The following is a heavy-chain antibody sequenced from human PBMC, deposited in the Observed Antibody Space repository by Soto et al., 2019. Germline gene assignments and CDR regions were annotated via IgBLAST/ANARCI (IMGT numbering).Heavy chain of an antibody. V-gene: IGHV3-23*01. J-gene: IGHJ4*02. CDR2: ITKDGTAT. CDR1: GFTFSDYA. Sequence: GGSLRLSCAPSGFTFSDYAMSWVRQAPGKGLEWVSSITKDGTATNYADPVKGRFTISRDNSRNTLYLQMNSLRAEDTALYYCAKDWPGTRTQGLDWWGLGTLVTVSS. CDR3: AKDWPGTRTQGLDW. D-gene: IGHD1-1*01.